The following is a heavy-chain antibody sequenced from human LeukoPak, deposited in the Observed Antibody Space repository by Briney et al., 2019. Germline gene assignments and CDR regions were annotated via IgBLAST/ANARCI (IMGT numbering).Heavy chain of an antibody. J-gene: IGHJ3*01. CDR3: ARQFLVGSTFHAFDL. Sequence: SETLSLTCRVSVVSMNGYYWSGLRQSAGNRLEWIGHVDSSGNTNYNPSLESRVTMSVDTSKKQFSLKLTSVTAADMAVYFCARQFLVGSTFHAFDLWGQGTRVTVSS. V-gene: IGHV4-4*07. CDR1: VVSMNGYY. D-gene: IGHD1-26*01. CDR2: VDSSGNT.